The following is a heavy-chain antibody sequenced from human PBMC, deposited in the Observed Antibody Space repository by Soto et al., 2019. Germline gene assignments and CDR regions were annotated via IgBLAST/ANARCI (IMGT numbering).Heavy chain of an antibody. CDR1: GFTFSNYW. V-gene: IGHV3-7*01. J-gene: IGHJ4*02. D-gene: IGHD4-4*01. CDR2: IKEDGSDK. CDR3: VTDRDYSKAY. Sequence: GGSLRLSCAASGFTFSNYWMNWVRQPPGKGLEWVANIKEDGSDKHYVDSVKGRFSISRDNPKNSLFLQMNSLRAEDTAVYYCVTDRDYSKAYWGQGTLVTVSS.